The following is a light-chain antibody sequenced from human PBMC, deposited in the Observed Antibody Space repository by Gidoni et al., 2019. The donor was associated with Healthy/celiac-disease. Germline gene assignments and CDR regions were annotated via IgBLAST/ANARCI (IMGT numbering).Light chain of an antibody. CDR2: QDS. CDR3: QAWDSSIVV. CDR1: KLGDKY. V-gene: IGLV3-1*01. J-gene: IGLJ2*01. Sequence: SYELTQPPSVPVPPGQTASITCSGDKLGDKYACWYQQTPGQSPVLVIYQDSKRPSGIPERFSGSNSGNTATLTISGTQAMDEADYYCQAWDSSIVVFGGGTKLTVL.